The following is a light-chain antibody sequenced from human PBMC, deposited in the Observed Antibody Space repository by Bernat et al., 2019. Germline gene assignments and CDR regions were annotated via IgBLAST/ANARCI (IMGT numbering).Light chain of an antibody. J-gene: IGKJ4*01. CDR1: QDIRND. CDR3: LQDSTYPLP. V-gene: IGKV1-6*01. Sequence: IQMTQSPSSLSASIGDRVTITCRASQDIRNDLGWYQQKPGKAPKVLMYGTSILESGVPSRFSGSGSGTEFTLIIDSLQPEDTATYYCLQDSTYPLPFGGGTTVEVK. CDR2: GTS.